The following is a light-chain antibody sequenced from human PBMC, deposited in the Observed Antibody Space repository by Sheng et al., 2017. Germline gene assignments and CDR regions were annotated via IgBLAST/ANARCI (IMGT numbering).Light chain of an antibody. Sequence: DIQMTQSPSSLSASVGDRVTITCRASQSITNYLSWYQQKPGKAPKLLIYDASNLETRVPSRFSGSGSGTDYTFTISSLQAEDIGTFYCQQYDTLPYTFGQGTKLEI. CDR1: QSITNY. CDR3: QQYDTLPYT. CDR2: DAS. V-gene: IGKV1-33*01. J-gene: IGKJ2*01.